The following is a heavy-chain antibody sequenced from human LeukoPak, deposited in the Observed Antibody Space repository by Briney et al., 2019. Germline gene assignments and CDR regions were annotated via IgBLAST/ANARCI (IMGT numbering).Heavy chain of an antibody. CDR1: GGSIRDYQ. CDR2: INTNGRT. CDR3: DTSYHYNVAPFAI. Sequence: KPSETLSLTCAVSGGSIRDYQWSWIRQPPGKGLEWIGHINTNGRTDYNPSLRSRLTFSVDTSRDQFPLTLSPVTAADTATSYCDTSYHYNVAPFAIWGQGTLVTVSS. V-gene: IGHV4-4*09. J-gene: IGHJ4*02. D-gene: IGHD3-10*01.